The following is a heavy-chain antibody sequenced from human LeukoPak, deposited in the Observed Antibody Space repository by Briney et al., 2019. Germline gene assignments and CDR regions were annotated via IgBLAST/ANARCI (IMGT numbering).Heavy chain of an antibody. CDR1: GYTFTGYY. CDR3: ARDSLYDSSGYYYLWLDP. Sequence: GASVKVSCKASGYTFTGYYMHWVRQAPGQGLEWMGWINPNSGGTNYAQKFQGRVTMTRDTSTSTAYMELSGLRSDDTAVYYCARDSLYDSSGYYYLWLDPWGQGTLVTVSS. V-gene: IGHV1-2*02. J-gene: IGHJ5*02. CDR2: INPNSGGT. D-gene: IGHD3-22*01.